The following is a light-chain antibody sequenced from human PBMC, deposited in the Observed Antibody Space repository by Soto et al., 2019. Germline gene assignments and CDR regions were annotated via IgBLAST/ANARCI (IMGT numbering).Light chain of an antibody. CDR1: QGISNF. J-gene: IGKJ1*01. CDR2: AAS. V-gene: IGKV1-27*01. CDR3: QKYNSAPWP. Sequence: DIQMTQSPSSLSASVGDRVTITCRASQGISNFLAWHQQKPGKVPKLLIYAASTLQSGVPSRFSGSGSGTDCTLTITSLQPEDVATYYCQKYNSAPWPFGQGTKVEIK.